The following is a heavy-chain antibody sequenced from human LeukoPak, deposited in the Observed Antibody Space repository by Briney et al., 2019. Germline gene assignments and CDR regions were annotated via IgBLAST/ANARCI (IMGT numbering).Heavy chain of an antibody. D-gene: IGHD3-16*01. CDR2: CDSDGSGT. J-gene: IGHJ3*02. CDR1: GFTFSIYW. CDR3: ATSSVWGGAFNI. V-gene: IGHV3-74*01. Sequence: PGGSLRLPCAASGFTFSIYWMYWVRQAPGKGLMWVSRCDSDGSGTTYVDSVKGRFTVSRDNAKSTLYLQMSSLRAKDTAVYYCATSSVWGGAFNIWGQGTMVTVSS.